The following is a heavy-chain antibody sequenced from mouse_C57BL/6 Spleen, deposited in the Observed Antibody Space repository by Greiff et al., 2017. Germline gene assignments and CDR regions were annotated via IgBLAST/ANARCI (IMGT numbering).Heavy chain of an antibody. CDR1: GYTFTDYN. D-gene: IGHD2-4*01. CDR2: INPNNGGT. J-gene: IGHJ3*01. V-gene: IGHV1-22*01. Sequence: VQLKQSGPELVKPGASVKMSCKASGYTFTDYNMHWVKQSHGKSLEWIGYINPNNGGTSYNQKFKGKATLTVNKSSSTAYMERRSLTSEESAVYDCARSDCDYDEGWFAYWGQGTLVTVSA. CDR3: ARSDCDYDEGWFAY.